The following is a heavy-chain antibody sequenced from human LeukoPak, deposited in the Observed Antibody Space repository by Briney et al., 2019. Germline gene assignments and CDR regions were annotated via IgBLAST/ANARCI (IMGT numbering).Heavy chain of an antibody. CDR2: INPHSGGT. V-gene: IGHV1-2*06. CDR3: ARDIVVVPAAGGYYYYYYMDV. J-gene: IGHJ6*03. CDR1: GYTFTGYY. Sequence: ASVKVSYKASGYTFTGYYMHWVREAPGQGLEWMGRINPHSGGTNYAQKFQGRVTMTRDTSMSTAYMELSRLRSDDTAAYYCARDIVVVPAAGGYYYYYYMDVWGKGTTVTVSS. D-gene: IGHD2-2*01.